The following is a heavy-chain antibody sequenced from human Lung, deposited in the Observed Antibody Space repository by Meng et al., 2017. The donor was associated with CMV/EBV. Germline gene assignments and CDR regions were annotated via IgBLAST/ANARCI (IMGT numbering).Heavy chain of an antibody. J-gene: IGHJ6*02. CDR2: IIPIFGIA. CDR3: ARDRTGDCSSTSCYNYYYYYGMDV. Sequence: SXXVSXKASGGTXSSYAISWVRQAPGQGLEWMGGIIPIFGIANYAQKFQGRATITTDESTSTAYMEVSSLRSEDTAVYYCARDRTGDCSSTSCYNYYYYYGMDVWXQGTTVTVSS. CDR1: GGTXSSYA. D-gene: IGHD2-2*02. V-gene: IGHV1-69*05.